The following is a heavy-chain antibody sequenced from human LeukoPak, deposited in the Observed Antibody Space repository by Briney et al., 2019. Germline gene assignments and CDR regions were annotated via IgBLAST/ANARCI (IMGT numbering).Heavy chain of an antibody. CDR3: AKGPFIEGAGPKGDY. CDR1: GFSFSSYA. Sequence: GGSLRLSCAASGFSFSSYAMSWVRQAPGEGLEWVSGLSDSGGNTIYADSVKGRFTISRDNSKSTLYLQMNSLRAEDTAVYYCAKGPFIEGAGPKGDYWGRGPLVTVSS. CDR2: LSDSGGNT. D-gene: IGHD6-19*01. J-gene: IGHJ4*02. V-gene: IGHV3-23*01.